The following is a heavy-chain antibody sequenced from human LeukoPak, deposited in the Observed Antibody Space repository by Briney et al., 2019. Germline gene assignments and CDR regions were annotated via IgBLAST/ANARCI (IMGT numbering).Heavy chain of an antibody. CDR2: IKQDGSEK. Sequence: GGSLRLSCAASGVTFSSYWMSWVRQAPGKGLEWVANIKQDGSEKYYVDSVKGRFTISRDNAKNSLYLQMNSLRAEDTAVYYCVRDLLDYYDSSGYWAGYWGQGTLVTVSS. D-gene: IGHD3-22*01. J-gene: IGHJ4*02. V-gene: IGHV3-7*01. CDR1: GVTFSSYW. CDR3: VRDLLDYYDSSGYWAGY.